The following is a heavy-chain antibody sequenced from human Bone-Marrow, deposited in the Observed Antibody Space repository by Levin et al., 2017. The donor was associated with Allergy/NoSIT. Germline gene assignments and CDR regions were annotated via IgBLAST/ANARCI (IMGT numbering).Heavy chain of an antibody. CDR3: ARDSWAAYGSGSDE. CDR1: GFTFSGYW. CDR2: IKEDGIEK. D-gene: IGHD3-10*01. Sequence: GGSLRLSCAASGFTFSGYWMSWVRQAPGKGLEWVANIKEDGIEKYYVDSVKGRFTISRDNAKNSLYLQMDSLRAEDTAVYYCARDSWAAYGSGSDEWGQGTLVTVSP. J-gene: IGHJ4*02. V-gene: IGHV3-7*04.